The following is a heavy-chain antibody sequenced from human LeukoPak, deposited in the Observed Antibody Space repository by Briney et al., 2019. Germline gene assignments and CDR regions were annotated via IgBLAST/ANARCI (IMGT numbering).Heavy chain of an antibody. CDR3: AKGDQSRIAAAGLDY. V-gene: IGHV3-23*01. D-gene: IGHD6-13*01. J-gene: IGHJ4*02. Sequence: PGGFLRLSCAASGFTFSSYAMSWVRQAPGKGLEWVSAISGSGGSTYYADSVKGRFTISRDNSKNTLYLQMNSLRAEDTAVYYCAKGDQSRIAAAGLDYWGQGTLVTVSS. CDR2: ISGSGGST. CDR1: GFTFSSYA.